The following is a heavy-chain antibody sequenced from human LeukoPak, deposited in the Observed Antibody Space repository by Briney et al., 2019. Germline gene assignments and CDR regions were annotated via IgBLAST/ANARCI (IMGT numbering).Heavy chain of an antibody. J-gene: IGHJ4*02. Sequence: ASVKVSCKASGYTFTNYGLTWVRQAPGQGLEWMGLISAYNANTNYAQKLQGRVTMTTDTSTSTAHMELWSLRSDDTAVYYCARAVGGGAWYFDYWGQGSLVTVSS. D-gene: IGHD2-8*02. CDR1: GYTFTNYG. V-gene: IGHV1-18*01. CDR2: ISAYNANT. CDR3: ARAVGGGAWYFDY.